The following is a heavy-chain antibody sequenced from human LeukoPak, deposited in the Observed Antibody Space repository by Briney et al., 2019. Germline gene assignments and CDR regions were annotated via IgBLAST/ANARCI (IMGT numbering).Heavy chain of an antibody. CDR1: GGSLSSSSYY. CDR2: IYYSGRT. Sequence: SETPSLTCTVSGGSLSSSSYYWGWIRQPPGTGLEWIGSIYYSGRTYYNPSLKSRVTISVDTSKNKFSLKLSSVTAADTAVYYCARDQYYDVSTYYEIDYWGQGTLVTVSS. D-gene: IGHD3-22*01. J-gene: IGHJ4*02. CDR3: ARDQYYDVSTYYEIDY. V-gene: IGHV4-39*07.